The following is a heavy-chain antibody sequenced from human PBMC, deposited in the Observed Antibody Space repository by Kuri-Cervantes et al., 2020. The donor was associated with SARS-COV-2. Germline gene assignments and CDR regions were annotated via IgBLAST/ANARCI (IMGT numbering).Heavy chain of an antibody. D-gene: IGHD6-6*01. CDR3: ARTYSSSSLFYDY. V-gene: IGHV4-4*02. Sequence: SETLSLTCAVSGGSISSSNWWSWVRQPPGKGLEWIGEIYHSGSTNYNPSLKSRVTISVDKSKNQFSLKLSSVTAADTAVYYCARTYSSSSLFYDYWGQGTPVTVSS. CDR2: IYHSGST. CDR1: GGSISSSNW. J-gene: IGHJ4*02.